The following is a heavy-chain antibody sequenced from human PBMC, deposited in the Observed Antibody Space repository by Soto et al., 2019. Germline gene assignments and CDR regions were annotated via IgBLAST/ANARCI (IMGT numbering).Heavy chain of an antibody. D-gene: IGHD2-2*01. CDR3: AHRQRGYCSSTSCYPYEYYYYYMDV. CDR2: IFSNDEK. Sequence: SRPKLVSPRETYTLSGTVCGCSLSKNRMGVSWIRQPPGKALEWLAHIFSNDEKSYSPSLKSRLTITKDTSKNQVVLTMTNMDPVDTATYYCAHRQRGYCSSTSCYPYEYYYYYMDVWGKGTTVTVSS. J-gene: IGHJ6*03. CDR1: GCSLSKNRMG. V-gene: IGHV2-26*01.